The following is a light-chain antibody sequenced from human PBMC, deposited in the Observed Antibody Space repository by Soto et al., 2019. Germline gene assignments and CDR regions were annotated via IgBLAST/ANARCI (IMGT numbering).Light chain of an antibody. J-gene: IGLJ1*01. CDR1: SSDVGAYNY. V-gene: IGLV2-8*01. CDR2: EVS. CDR3: SSYGGSNNFGV. Sequence: QSALTQPPSASGSPGQSATISCTGTSSDVGAYNYVSWYQQHPGKVPKLMMYEVSKRPSGVPDRFSGSKSGNTASLTVSGLQADDEADYYCSSYGGSNNFGVFGTGTKLTVL.